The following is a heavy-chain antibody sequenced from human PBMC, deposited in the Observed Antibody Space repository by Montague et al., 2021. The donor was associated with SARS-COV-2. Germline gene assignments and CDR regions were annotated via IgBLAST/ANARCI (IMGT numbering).Heavy chain of an antibody. J-gene: IGHJ3*01. V-gene: IGHV4-39*01. D-gene: IGHD3-9*01. CDR2: IYYSGNS. Sequence: SETLSLTCTVSGGSVSSGTYYWGWIRQPPGKGLEWIGSIYYSGNSDYNPSLQSRATIFVDTSKNQFSLQMGSVTAADTSVYYCARPQPYYVLLTGNPFDVWGQGTMVTVSS. CDR1: GGSVSSGTYY. CDR3: ARPQPYYVLLTGNPFDV.